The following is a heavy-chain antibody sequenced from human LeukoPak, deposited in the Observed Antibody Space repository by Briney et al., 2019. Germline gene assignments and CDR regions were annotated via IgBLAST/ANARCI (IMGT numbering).Heavy chain of an antibody. V-gene: IGHV3-74*01. Sequence: GGSLRLSCAASGFTFSSDWMHWVRQVPGKGPVLVSRINGDGSSTNYADSVKGRFTISRDNAKNTLYLQMNSLRAEDTAVYYCARRAAEGGFYGSWGQGTLVTVSS. J-gene: IGHJ5*02. CDR1: GFTFSSDW. CDR2: INGDGSST. CDR3: ARRAAEGGFYGS. D-gene: IGHD6-13*01.